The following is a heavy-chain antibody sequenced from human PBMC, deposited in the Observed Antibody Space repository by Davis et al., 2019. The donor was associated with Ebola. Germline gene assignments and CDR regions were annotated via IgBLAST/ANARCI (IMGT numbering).Heavy chain of an antibody. V-gene: IGHV3-74*01. J-gene: IGHJ4*02. D-gene: IGHD4-17*01. CDR3: VRTTYGAPEY. CDR2: IKTDGEVT. Sequence: GESLKISCVASGFTFNSYWMHWVRQAPGKGLVWVSNIKTDGEVTGYADSVKGRFTISRDNAKSTLYLQMNSLTAEDTAVYYCVRTTYGAPEYWGQGTLVTVSS. CDR1: GFTFNSYW.